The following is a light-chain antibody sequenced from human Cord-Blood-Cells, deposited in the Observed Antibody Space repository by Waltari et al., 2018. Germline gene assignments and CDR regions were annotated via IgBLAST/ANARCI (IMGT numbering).Light chain of an antibody. V-gene: IGLV2-11*01. Sequence: QSALPQPRSASGSPGQSVTISCPGTSSAVGGLNSHSWYQHHPGKAPKLMIYDVSKRPSGVPDRFSGSKSGNTASLTISGLQAEDEADYYCCSYAGSYNYVCGTGTKVTVL. CDR3: CSYAGSYNYV. CDR1: SSAVGGLNS. CDR2: DVS. J-gene: IGLJ1*01.